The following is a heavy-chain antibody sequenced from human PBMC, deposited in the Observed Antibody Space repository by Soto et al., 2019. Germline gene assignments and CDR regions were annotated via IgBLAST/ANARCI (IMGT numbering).Heavy chain of an antibody. CDR3: AKGGTTTNIILDS. J-gene: IGHJ4*02. CDR1: GFTSSNYA. CDR2: IRGSGETT. D-gene: IGHD1-1*01. Sequence: EVELLESGGGLVQPGGSLRLSCAASGFTSSNYAMSWVRQSPGKGLEWLSSIRGSGETTYYADSVKGRVTISRDNDKHTLYLQINSLTAGDTAVYYCAKGGTTTNIILDSWGPGTPVTVSA. V-gene: IGHV3-23*01.